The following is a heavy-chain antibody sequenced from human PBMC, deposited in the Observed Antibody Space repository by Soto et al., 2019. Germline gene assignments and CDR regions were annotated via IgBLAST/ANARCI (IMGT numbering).Heavy chain of an antibody. CDR1: GFTFSSYA. CDR2: ISGSGGST. J-gene: IGHJ3*02. Sequence: EVQLLESGGGLVQPGGSLRLSCAASGFTFSSYAMSWVRQAPGKGLEWVSAISGSGGSTYYADSVKGRFTISRDNTKNTLYLQMNSVRAEDTAVYYCAKDMITFGGVIVTAFDIWGQGTMVTVSS. CDR3: AKDMITFGGVIVTAFDI. V-gene: IGHV3-23*01. D-gene: IGHD3-16*02.